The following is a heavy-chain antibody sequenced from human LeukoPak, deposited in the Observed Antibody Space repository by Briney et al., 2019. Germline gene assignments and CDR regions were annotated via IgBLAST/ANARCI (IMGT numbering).Heavy chain of an antibody. CDR2: ISASGDST. CDR1: GFTFSSYA. D-gene: IGHD6-19*01. Sequence: GGSLRLSCAASGFTFSSYAMSWVRQAPGKGPEWVSGISASGDSTYYADSVKGRFTISRDNSKNTLYLQMNSLRAEDTAVYSCAKPQWLGLYYFDYWGQGTLVTVSS. V-gene: IGHV3-23*01. J-gene: IGHJ4*02. CDR3: AKPQWLGLYYFDY.